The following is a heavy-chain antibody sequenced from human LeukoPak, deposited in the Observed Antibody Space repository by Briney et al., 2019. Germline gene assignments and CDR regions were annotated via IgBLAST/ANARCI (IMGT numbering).Heavy chain of an antibody. CDR1: GGSISSYY. CDR2: IYYSGST. CDR3: ARLGYSSSHLDY. V-gene: IGHV4-59*08. D-gene: IGHD6-13*01. J-gene: IGHJ4*02. Sequence: SETLSLTCTVSGGSISSYYWSWIQQPPGKGLEWIGYIYYSGSTNYNPSLKSRVTISVDTSKNQFSLKLSSVTAADTAVYYCARLGYSSSHLDYWGQGTLVTVSS.